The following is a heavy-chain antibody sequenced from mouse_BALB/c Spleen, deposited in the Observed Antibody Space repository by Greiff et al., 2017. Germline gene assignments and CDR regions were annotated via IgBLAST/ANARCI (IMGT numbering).Heavy chain of an antibody. Sequence: EVQRVESGGGLVQPGGSLKLSCAASGFTFSSYAMSWVRQSPEKRLEWVAEISSGGSYTYYPDTVTGRFTISRDNAKNTLYLEMSSLRSEDTAMYYCARGRGPFDYWGQGTTLTVSS. CDR3: ARGRGPFDY. CDR2: ISSGGSYT. J-gene: IGHJ2*01. V-gene: IGHV5-9-4*01. CDR1: GFTFSSYA.